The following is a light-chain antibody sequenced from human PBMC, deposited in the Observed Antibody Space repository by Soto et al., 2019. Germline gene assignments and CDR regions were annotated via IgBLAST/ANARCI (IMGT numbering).Light chain of an antibody. V-gene: IGKV3-20*01. CDR2: GAS. J-gene: IGKJ3*01. CDR1: QSVSSSY. CDR3: EQYDSSLFT. Sequence: EIVLTQSPGTLSLSPGERATLSCRASQSVSSSYLAWYQHKPGQAPRLLIYGASSRATGIPDRFSGSGSGTDFTLAISRLEPEVFAVYGCEQYDSSLFTFGPRTKVDIK.